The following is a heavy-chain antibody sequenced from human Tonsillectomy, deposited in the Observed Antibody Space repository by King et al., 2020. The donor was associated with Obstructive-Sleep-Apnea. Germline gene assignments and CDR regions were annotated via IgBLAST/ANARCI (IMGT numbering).Heavy chain of an antibody. Sequence: VQLVESGAEVKKPGESLKISCKGSGYSFTSYWIGWVRQMPGKGLEWMGIIYLGYSDTRYSPSFQCQVTISADKAISTAYLQWSSLKASDTAMYYFAILRELLWTGFDYWGQGTLVTVSS. J-gene: IGHJ4*02. V-gene: IGHV5-51*01. CDR3: AILRELLWTGFDY. D-gene: IGHD1-26*01. CDR2: IYLGYSDT. CDR1: GYSFTSYW.